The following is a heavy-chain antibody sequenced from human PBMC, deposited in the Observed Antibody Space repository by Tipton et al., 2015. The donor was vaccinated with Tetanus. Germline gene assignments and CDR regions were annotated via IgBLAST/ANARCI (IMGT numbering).Heavy chain of an antibody. CDR3: ARDRGRKELEGRFDY. CDR2: ISAYNGNT. D-gene: IGHD1-26*01. V-gene: IGHV1-18*04. J-gene: IGHJ4*02. CDR1: GYTFTSYG. Sequence: VQLVQSGAEVKKPGASVKVSCKASGYTFTSYGISWVRQAPGQGLEWMGWISAYNGNTNYAQKLQGRVTMTTDTSTSTAYMERRGLRSGDTAVYYCARDRGRKELEGRFDYWGQGTLVTVSS.